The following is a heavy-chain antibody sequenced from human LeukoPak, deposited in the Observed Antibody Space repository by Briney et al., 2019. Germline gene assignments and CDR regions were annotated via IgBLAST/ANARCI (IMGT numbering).Heavy chain of an antibody. D-gene: IGHD3-3*01. CDR3: AREGSLDYDFWSGYCFDY. CDR2: IYYSGST. V-gene: IGHV4-59*12. CDR1: GGSISSYY. J-gene: IGHJ4*02. Sequence: SETLSLTCTVSGGSISSYYWSWIRQPPGKGLEWIGYIYYSGSTNYNPSLKSRVTISVDTSKNQFSLKLSSVTAADTAVYYCAREGSLDYDFWSGYCFDYWGQGTLVTVSS.